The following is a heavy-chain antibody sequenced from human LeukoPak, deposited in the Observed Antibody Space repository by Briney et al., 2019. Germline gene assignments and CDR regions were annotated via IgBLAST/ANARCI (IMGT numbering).Heavy chain of an antibody. J-gene: IGHJ4*02. D-gene: IGHD3-9*01. V-gene: IGHV3-66*01. CDR2: ILSGGSK. CDR3: ARSGVLRYFGNS. Sequence: PGRSLRLSFAAFGFTVSSNYMSWVRQVPGKGLGWVSVILSGGSKLYADSVKGRFNTSRDISKNSVYPQMNSLRAEDTAVYYCARSGVLRYFGNSWGQGTLVTVSS. CDR1: GFTVSSNY.